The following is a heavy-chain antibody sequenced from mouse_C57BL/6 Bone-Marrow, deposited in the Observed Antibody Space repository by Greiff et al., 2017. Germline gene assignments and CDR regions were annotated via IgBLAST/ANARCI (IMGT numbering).Heavy chain of an antibody. J-gene: IGHJ4*01. CDR1: GFNIKDDY. D-gene: IGHD3-2*02. CDR3: TTGGDSSGYVLMDY. CDR2: IDPENGDT. Sequence: VQLQQSGAELVRPGASVKLSCTASGFNIKDDYMHWVKQRPEQGLEWIGWIDPENGDTEYASKFQGKATITADTSSNTAYLQLSSLTSEDTAVYDCTTGGDSSGYVLMDYWGQGTSVTVSS. V-gene: IGHV14-4*01.